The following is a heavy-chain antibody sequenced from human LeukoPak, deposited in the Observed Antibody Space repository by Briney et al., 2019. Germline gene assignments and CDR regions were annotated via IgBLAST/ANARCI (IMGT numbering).Heavy chain of an antibody. J-gene: IGHJ4*02. V-gene: IGHV1-2*02. CDR1: RYTSTGYY. CDR3: AREAPATYFDY. Sequence: ASVKASSKASRYTSTGYYMPWVRQAPGHGLEWRGWINPNSGGTNYAQKFQGMVTMTRDTSISTAYMELSRLTSDDTAVYYCAREAPATYFDYWGQGALVTVSS. D-gene: IGHD2-2*01. CDR2: INPNSGGT.